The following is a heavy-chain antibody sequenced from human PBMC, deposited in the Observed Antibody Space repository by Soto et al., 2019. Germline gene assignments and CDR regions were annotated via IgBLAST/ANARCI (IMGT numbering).Heavy chain of an antibody. CDR2: INPSGGST. Sequence: GASVKVSCKASGYTFTSCYMHWVRQAPGQGLEWMGIINPSGGSTYYADSVKGRFTISRHNSRNTLYLQLSSLRSEDTAVYYCARGFWSGPNYYYYYGMDVWGQGTTVTVSS. CDR1: GYTFTSCY. D-gene: IGHD3-3*01. J-gene: IGHJ6*02. CDR3: ARGFWSGPNYYYYYGMDV. V-gene: IGHV1-46*04.